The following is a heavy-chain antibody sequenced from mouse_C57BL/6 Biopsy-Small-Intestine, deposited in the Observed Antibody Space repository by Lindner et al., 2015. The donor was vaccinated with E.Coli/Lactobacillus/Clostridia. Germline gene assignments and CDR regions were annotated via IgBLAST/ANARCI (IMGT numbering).Heavy chain of an antibody. CDR1: GYSFTDYY. V-gene: IGHV1-42*01. J-gene: IGHJ4*01. Sequence: VQLQESGPELVKPGASVKISCKASGYSFTDYYIHWVKQSPEKSLEWVGEINPSTGGIVYNQKFKAKATLTVDKSSSTAYMQLKSLTSEDSTVYYCARGAYYKYDRGYAMDYWGQGTSVTVSS. CDR3: ARGAYYKYDRGYAMDY. CDR2: INPSTGGI. D-gene: IGHD2-14*01.